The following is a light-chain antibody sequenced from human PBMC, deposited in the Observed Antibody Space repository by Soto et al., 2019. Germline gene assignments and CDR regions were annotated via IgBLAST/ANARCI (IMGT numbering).Light chain of an antibody. V-gene: IGKV3-11*01. J-gene: IGKJ5*01. CDR2: DAS. Sequence: EIVLTQSPATLSLSPGERATLSCRASQSVSNYLAWFQQKPGQAPRLLIYDASNRATGIPARFSGSGSGTDFTLTISSLEPEDFAGYDFQQRYNWPPVTFGQGTRLEIK. CDR1: QSVSNY. CDR3: QQRYNWPPVT.